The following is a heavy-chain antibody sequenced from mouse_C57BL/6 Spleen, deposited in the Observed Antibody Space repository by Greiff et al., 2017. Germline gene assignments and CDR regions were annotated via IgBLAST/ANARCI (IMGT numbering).Heavy chain of an antibody. CDR2: LSSGSSTI. Sequence: DVKLVESGGGLVQPGGSLKLSCAASGFTFSDYGMHWVRQAPEKGLEWVAYLSSGSSTIYYADTVKGRFTISRDNAKNTLFLQMTSLRSEDTAMYYCARDGYYVDWYFDVWGTGTTVTVSS. CDR3: ARDGYYVDWYFDV. D-gene: IGHD2-3*01. J-gene: IGHJ1*03. CDR1: GFTFSDYG. V-gene: IGHV5-17*01.